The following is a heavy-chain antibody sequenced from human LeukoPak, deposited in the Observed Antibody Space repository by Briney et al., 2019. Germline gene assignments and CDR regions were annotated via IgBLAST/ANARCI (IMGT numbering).Heavy chain of an antibody. Sequence: GASVKVSCKASGYTFTSYDINWVRQATGQGLEWMGWMNPNSGNTGYAQKCQGRVTMTRNTSISTAYMELSSLRSEDAAVYYCARAGLVVAATPNFDYWGQGTLVTVSS. CDR3: ARAGLVVAATPNFDY. CDR1: GYTFTSYD. CDR2: MNPNSGNT. D-gene: IGHD2-15*01. V-gene: IGHV1-8*01. J-gene: IGHJ4*02.